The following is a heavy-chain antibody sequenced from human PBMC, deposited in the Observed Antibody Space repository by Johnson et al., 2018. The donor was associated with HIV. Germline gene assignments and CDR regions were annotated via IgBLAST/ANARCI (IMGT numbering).Heavy chain of an antibody. D-gene: IGHD3-10*01. J-gene: IGHJ3*02. CDR1: GFTFSSYA. CDR2: ISGSGGTI. CDR3: ARAPGFSRAFDI. V-gene: IGHV3-23*04. Sequence: VQLVESGGGLVQPGGSLRLSCAASGFTFSSYAMSWVRQAPGKGLEWVSGISGSGGTIYYADSGKGRFTISRDNAMNSVYLQMNRLTAEDTAVYYCARAPGFSRAFDIWGQGTMVTVSS.